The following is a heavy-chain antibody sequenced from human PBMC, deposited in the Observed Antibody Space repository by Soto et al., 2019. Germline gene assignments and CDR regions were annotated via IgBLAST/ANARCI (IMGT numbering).Heavy chain of an antibody. V-gene: IGHV3-23*01. CDR3: ARRTSGWYLDY. CDR1: GFTFSSYA. Sequence: EVQLLESGGGLVQPGGSLRLSCAASGFTFSSYAMSWVRQAPGKGLEWVSVISGSGGSTYYADSVKGRFTISRDNSKNARYLQMNSLRAEYTAVYYCARRTSGWYLDYWGQGTLVTVSS. CDR2: ISGSGGST. D-gene: IGHD6-19*01. J-gene: IGHJ4*02.